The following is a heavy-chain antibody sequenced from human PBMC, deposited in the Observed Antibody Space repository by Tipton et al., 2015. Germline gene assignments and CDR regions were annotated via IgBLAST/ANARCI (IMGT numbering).Heavy chain of an antibody. CDR2: FSGTGDNT. CDR1: GFTFSSYA. J-gene: IGHJ4*02. CDR3: AKDIRQWTSGWGADLDY. D-gene: IGHD6-19*01. Sequence: SLRLSCAASGFTFSSYAMSWVRQAPGKGLEWVSSFSGTGDNTYYADSVKGRFTISRDNSKSTLYLQMNSVRAEDTALYYCAKDIRQWTSGWGADLDYWGQGTLVTVSS. V-gene: IGHV3-23*01.